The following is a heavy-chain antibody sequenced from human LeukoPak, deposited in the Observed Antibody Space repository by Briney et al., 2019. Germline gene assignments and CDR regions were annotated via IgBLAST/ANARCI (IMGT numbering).Heavy chain of an antibody. V-gene: IGHV3-33*08. D-gene: IGHD2-2*01. Sequence: PGGSLRLSCAASGFTFSSHLMHWVRQAPGKGLEWVAVIWYDGSNKYYADSVKGRFTISRDNSKNTLYLQMNSLRAEDTAVYYCARVRCSSTSCYSYYYGMDVWGQGTTVTVSS. J-gene: IGHJ6*02. CDR3: ARVRCSSTSCYSYYYGMDV. CDR1: GFTFSSHL. CDR2: IWYDGSNK.